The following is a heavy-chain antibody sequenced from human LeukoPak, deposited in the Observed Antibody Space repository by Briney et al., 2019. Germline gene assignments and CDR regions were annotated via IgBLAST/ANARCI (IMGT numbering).Heavy chain of an antibody. Sequence: SETLSLTCTVSGGSISSSSYYWGWIRQPPGKGLEWIGSIYYSGSTYYNPSLKSRVTISVDTSKNQFSLKLSSVTAADTAVYYCARGWYVSYWFDPWGQGTLVTVSS. CDR1: GGSISSSSYY. V-gene: IGHV4-39*01. D-gene: IGHD6-19*01. J-gene: IGHJ5*02. CDR2: IYYSGST. CDR3: ARGWYVSYWFDP.